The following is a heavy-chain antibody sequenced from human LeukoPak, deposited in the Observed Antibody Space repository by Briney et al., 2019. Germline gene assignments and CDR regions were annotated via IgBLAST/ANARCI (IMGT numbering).Heavy chain of an antibody. V-gene: IGHV1-8*01. Sequence: ASVKVSCKASGYTFTSYDINWVRQATGQGLEWMGWMNPNSGNTGYAQKLQGRVTMTTDTSTSTAYMELRSLRSDDTAVYYCARDRRYSSSSGFDYWGQGTLVTVSS. CDR2: MNPNSGNT. D-gene: IGHD6-6*01. J-gene: IGHJ4*02. CDR1: GYTFTSYD. CDR3: ARDRRYSSSSGFDY.